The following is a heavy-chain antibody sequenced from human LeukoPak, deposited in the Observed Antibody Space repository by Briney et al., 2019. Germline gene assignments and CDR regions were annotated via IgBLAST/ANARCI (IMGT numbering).Heavy chain of an antibody. J-gene: IGHJ4*02. V-gene: IGHV4-4*09. D-gene: IGHD6-13*01. CDR3: ARHKFSAAAAPFDY. Sequence: SETLSLTCTVSGGSISSYYWSWIRQPPGKGLEWIGYIFTSGSTNYNPSLKSRVTISMDTSENQFSLKLSSVTAADTAIYYCARHKFSAAAAPFDYWGQGTLVTVSS. CDR2: IFTSGST. CDR1: GGSISSYY.